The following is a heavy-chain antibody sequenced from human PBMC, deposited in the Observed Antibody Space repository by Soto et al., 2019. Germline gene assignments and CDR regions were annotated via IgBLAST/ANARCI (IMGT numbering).Heavy chain of an antibody. CDR1: GGPFSTYA. CDR2: IIPILGSA. V-gene: IGHV1-69*02. Sequence: QVQLVQSGAEVKKPGSSVKVSCKASGGPFSTYAISWVRQAPGQGLEWMGRIIPILGSAKYAQKFQGTVTITAYKSTSTAYMELSSLRSEDTSVSYSACKSPGTTSGNYWGQGPLVTVSS. J-gene: IGHJ4*02. CDR3: ACKSPGTTSGNY. D-gene: IGHD1-7*01.